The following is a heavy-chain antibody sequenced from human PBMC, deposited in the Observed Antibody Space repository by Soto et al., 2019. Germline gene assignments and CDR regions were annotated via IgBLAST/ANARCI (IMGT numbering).Heavy chain of an antibody. CDR2: IYYSGST. Sequence: SETLSLTCTVSGGSISSYYWSWIRQPPGKGLEWIGYIYYSGSTNYNPSLKSRVTISVDTSKNQFSLKLSSVTAADTAVYYVARQTDAGYCSGGSCYSIYYYYYYMDVWGKGTTVTVSS. CDR1: GGSISSYY. V-gene: IGHV4-59*01. J-gene: IGHJ6*03. CDR3: ARQTDAGYCSGGSCYSIYYYYYYMDV. D-gene: IGHD2-15*01.